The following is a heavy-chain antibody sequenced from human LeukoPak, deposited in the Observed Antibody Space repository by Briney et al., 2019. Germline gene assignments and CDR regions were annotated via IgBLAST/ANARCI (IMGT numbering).Heavy chain of an antibody. J-gene: IGHJ4*02. CDR2: ISTNGGST. CDR1: GFTFSSYA. CDR3: AKDQVPYFDN. Sequence: GALRLSCAASGFTFSSYAMSWVRQAPGEGLEWVSAISTNGGSTYFADSVKGRFTITRDNSKNTLYLQMNSLRAEDTAVYYCAKDQVPYFDNWGQGTLVTVSS. V-gene: IGHV3-23*01. D-gene: IGHD2-2*01.